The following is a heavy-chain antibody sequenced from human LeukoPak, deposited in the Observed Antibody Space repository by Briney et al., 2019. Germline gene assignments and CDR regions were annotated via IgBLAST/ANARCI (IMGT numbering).Heavy chain of an antibody. J-gene: IGHJ4*02. CDR1: GGSISNSSYY. CDR2: IYYSGST. Sequence: PSETLSLTCTVSGGSISNSSYYWGWIRQPPGKGLEWIGSIYYSGSTYYNPSLKSRVTISVDTSKNQFSLKLSSVTAADTAVYYCARDRPYGSEGGFDYWGQGTLVTVSS. CDR3: ARDRPYGSEGGFDY. D-gene: IGHD4-17*01. V-gene: IGHV4-39*07.